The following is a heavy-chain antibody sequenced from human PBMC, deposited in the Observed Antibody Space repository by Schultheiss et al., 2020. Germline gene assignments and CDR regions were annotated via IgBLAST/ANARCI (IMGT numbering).Heavy chain of an antibody. V-gene: IGHV1-18*01. CDR3: ARDNRSGCSGGSCYSGY. D-gene: IGHD2-15*01. J-gene: IGHJ4*02. CDR2: ISAYNGNT. Sequence: GESLKIACKASGYTFTSYGISWVRQAPGQGLEWMGWISAYNGNTNYAQKLQGRVTMTTDTSTSTAYMELRSLRSDDTAVYYCARDNRSGCSGGSCYSGYWGQGTLVTVSS. CDR1: GYTFTSYG.